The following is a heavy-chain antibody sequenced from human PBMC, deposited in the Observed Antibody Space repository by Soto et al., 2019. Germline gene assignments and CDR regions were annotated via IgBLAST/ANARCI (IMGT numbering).Heavy chain of an antibody. D-gene: IGHD3-22*01. J-gene: IGHJ4*02. CDR1: GFTFSSYW. CDR3: ARGYYYDSSGQILPGY. Sequence: SLRLSCAASGFTFSSYWMHWVRQAPGKGLVWVSRINSDVSSTSYADSVKGRFTISRDNAKNTLYLQMNSLRAEDTAVYYCARGYYYDSSGQILPGYWGQGTLVTVSS. CDR2: INSDVSST. V-gene: IGHV3-74*01.